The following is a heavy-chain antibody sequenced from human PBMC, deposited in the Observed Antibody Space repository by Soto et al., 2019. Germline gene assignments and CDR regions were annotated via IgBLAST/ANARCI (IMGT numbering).Heavy chain of an antibody. D-gene: IGHD3-10*01. V-gene: IGHV3-53*05. CDR3: ARGVGSGTYYNQYNWFDP. Sequence: GGSLRLSCAASGFTISTKQMAWFRQAPGMGLEWVSVLYADGNTNHAQKLQGRVTMTTDTSTSTAYMELRSLRSDDTAVYYCARGVGSGTYYNQYNWFDPWGQGTLVTVSS. CDR1: GFTISTKQ. CDR2: LYADGNT. J-gene: IGHJ5*02.